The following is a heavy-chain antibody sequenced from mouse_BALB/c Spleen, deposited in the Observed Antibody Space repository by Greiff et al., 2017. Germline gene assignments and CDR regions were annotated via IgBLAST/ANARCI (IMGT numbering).Heavy chain of an antibody. J-gene: IGHJ1*01. CDR3: ARREGYYGSSYWYFDV. Sequence: QVQLQQSGPGLVQPSQSLSITCTVSGFSLTSYGVHWVRQSPGKGLEWLGVIWSGGSTDYNAAFISRLSISKDNSKSQVFFKMNSPQADDTAIYYCARREGYYGSSYWYFDVWGAGTTVTVSS. D-gene: IGHD1-1*01. CDR1: GFSLTSYG. CDR2: IWSGGST. V-gene: IGHV2-4-1*01.